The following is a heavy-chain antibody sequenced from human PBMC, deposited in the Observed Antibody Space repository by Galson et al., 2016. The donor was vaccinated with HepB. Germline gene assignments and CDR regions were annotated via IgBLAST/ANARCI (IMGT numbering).Heavy chain of an antibody. CDR3: ARAGKWLQAQYFYSMDV. D-gene: IGHD3-9*01. J-gene: IGHJ6*02. CDR1: GGSVSRGSYY. V-gene: IGHV4-61*01. Sequence: ETLSLTCTVSGGSVSRGSYYWTWLRQSPGKAVEWLGSIYYTGSSNYNPSLKSRVSISRDTSREQISLKLTSVTAGDTAVFFCARAGKWLQAQYFYSMDVWGQGTTVTVSS. CDR2: IYYTGSS.